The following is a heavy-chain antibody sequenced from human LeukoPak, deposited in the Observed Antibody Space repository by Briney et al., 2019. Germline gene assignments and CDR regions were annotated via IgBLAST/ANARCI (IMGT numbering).Heavy chain of an antibody. V-gene: IGHV4-39*01. D-gene: IGHD3-10*01. CDR2: IYYSGTT. Sequence: SETLSLTCTVSGGSISSNDYYWGWIRQPPGKGLEWIGNIYYSGTTYYTPSLKSRVTISVDTSKNQFSLKLSSVTAADTAVYYCVRHKGYYDSGPKWFDPWGQGTLVTVSS. CDR3: VRHKGYYDSGPKWFDP. CDR1: GGSISSNDYY. J-gene: IGHJ5*02.